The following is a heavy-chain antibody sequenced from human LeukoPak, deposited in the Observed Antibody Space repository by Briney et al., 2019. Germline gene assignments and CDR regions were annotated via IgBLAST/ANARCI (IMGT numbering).Heavy chain of an antibody. Sequence: GGSLRLSCAASGFTFSNAWMSWVRQAPGKGLEWAGRIKSKTDGGTTDYAAPVKGRFTISRDDSKNTLYLQMNSLKTEDTAVYYCTTVGGGAGSARNSIFYYYYYYMDVWGKGTTVTVSS. CDR3: TTVGGGAGSARNSIFYYYYYYMDV. V-gene: IGHV3-15*01. CDR2: IKSKTDGGTT. CDR1: GFTFSNAW. J-gene: IGHJ6*03. D-gene: IGHD4-23*01.